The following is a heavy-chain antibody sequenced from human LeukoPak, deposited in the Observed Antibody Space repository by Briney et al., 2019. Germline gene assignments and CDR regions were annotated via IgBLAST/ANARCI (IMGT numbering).Heavy chain of an antibody. Sequence: GGPLRLSCAASGFTFSSYGMHWVRQAPGTGLEWVAVISSDGSHKYYADSVKGRFTISRDNSKNTLYLQMNSLRAEDTAVYYCAKVAVGGTIHYFDYWGQGTLVTVSS. CDR1: GFTFSSYG. J-gene: IGHJ4*02. D-gene: IGHD1-26*01. V-gene: IGHV3-30*18. CDR2: ISSDGSHK. CDR3: AKVAVGGTIHYFDY.